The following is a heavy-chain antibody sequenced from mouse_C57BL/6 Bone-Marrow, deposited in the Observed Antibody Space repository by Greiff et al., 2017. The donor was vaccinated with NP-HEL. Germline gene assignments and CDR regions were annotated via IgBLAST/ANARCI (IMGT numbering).Heavy chain of an antibody. CDR1: GYTFTDYK. CDR3: ASAGAY. Sequence: EVQLQQSGPELVKPGASVKLPSKASGYTFTDYKMDWVKQCLGKGLEWIGDINPNNGGTNYNQKFKVKATLTVDKSSITAYIELRSLTAEDTAVYYCASAGAYWGQGTLVTVSA. V-gene: IGHV1-18*01. CDR2: INPNNGGT. J-gene: IGHJ3*01.